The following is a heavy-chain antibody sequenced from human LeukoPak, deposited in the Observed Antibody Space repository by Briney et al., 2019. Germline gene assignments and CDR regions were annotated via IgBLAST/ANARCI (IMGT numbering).Heavy chain of an antibody. CDR1: GYTFTSYD. J-gene: IGHJ4*02. CDR2: MNPNSGNT. Sequence: GASVKVSCKASGYTFTSYDINWVRQATGQGLEWMGWMNPNSGNTGYAQKFQGRVTMTRSSSITTVYMELSSLRSEDTAVYYCARRHGRCSDGSCYYPDYWGQGTLVTVSS. CDR3: ARRHGRCSDGSCYYPDY. V-gene: IGHV1-8*01. D-gene: IGHD2-15*01.